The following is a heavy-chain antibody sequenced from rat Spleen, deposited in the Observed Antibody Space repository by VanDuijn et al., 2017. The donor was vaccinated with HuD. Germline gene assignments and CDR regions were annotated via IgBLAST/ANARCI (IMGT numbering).Heavy chain of an antibody. CDR2: ISNTGGTT. V-gene: IGHV5-31*01. D-gene: IGHD1-9*01. Sequence: EVQLVESDGGLVQPGRSLKLSCAASGFTFKTYWMTWIRQAPGKGLEWIASISNTGGTTNYPDSVKGRFTISRDNAKTTLYLQMNSLRSEDTATYYCTRGVYYGYNAFVYWGQGTLVTVSS. CDR3: TRGVYYGYNAFVY. J-gene: IGHJ3*01. CDR1: GFTFKTYW.